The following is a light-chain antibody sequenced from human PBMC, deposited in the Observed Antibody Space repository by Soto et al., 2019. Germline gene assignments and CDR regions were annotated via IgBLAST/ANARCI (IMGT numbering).Light chain of an antibody. CDR1: QSISRR. J-gene: IGKJ1*01. CDR3: QQYNSYPWT. V-gene: IGKV1-5*01. CDR2: HAS. Sequence: DIPMIQSPSALSASVGDRVTITCRASQSISRRLAWYQQKPGKAPKLMIYHASSLESGVPAGFSGSGSGTQFTLTVSRLHTDDFATYYCQQYNSYPWTFGQGTRVEIK.